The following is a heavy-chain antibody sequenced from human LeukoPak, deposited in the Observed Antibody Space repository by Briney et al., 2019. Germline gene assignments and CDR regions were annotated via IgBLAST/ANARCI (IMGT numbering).Heavy chain of an antibody. CDR1: GGTFSSYA. Sequence: ASVKVSCKASGGTFSSYAISWVRQAPGQGLEWMGGIIPIFGTANYAQKFQGRVTITADKSTSTAYMELSSLRSEDTAVYYCARVLRYCSGGNCDSGGLGYMDVWGKGTTVTISS. D-gene: IGHD2-15*01. CDR2: IIPIFGTA. V-gene: IGHV1-69*06. CDR3: ARVLRYCSGGNCDSGGLGYMDV. J-gene: IGHJ6*03.